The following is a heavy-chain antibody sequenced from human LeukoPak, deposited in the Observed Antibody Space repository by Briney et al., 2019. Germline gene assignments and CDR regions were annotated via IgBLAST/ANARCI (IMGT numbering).Heavy chain of an antibody. CDR3: AREQQESHAFDI. D-gene: IGHD3-10*01. CDR1: GYTFTVYY. J-gene: IGHJ3*02. V-gene: IGHV1-2*02. CDR2: INPNSGGT. Sequence: AAVRVSCKASGYTFTVYYMHWVRQAPGQGLEWMGCINPNSGGTNYAQKFQGRVTMTRDTSISTAYMELSRLRSDDTAVYYCAREQQESHAFDIWGQGTMVTVSS.